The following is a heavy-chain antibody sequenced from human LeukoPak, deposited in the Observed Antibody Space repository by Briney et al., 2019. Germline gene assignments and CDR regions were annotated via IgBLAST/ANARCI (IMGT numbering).Heavy chain of an antibody. D-gene: IGHD3-22*01. V-gene: IGHV1-69*13. J-gene: IGHJ3*02. CDR1: GYTFTSYA. CDR2: IIPIFGTA. Sequence: VASVKVSCKASGYTFTSYAISWVRQAPGQGLEWMGGIIPIFGTANYAQKFQGRVTITADESTSTAYMELSSLRSEDTAVYYCARRSGLDYYDSSGYYLLDAFDIWGQGTMVTVSS. CDR3: ARRSGLDYYDSSGYYLLDAFDI.